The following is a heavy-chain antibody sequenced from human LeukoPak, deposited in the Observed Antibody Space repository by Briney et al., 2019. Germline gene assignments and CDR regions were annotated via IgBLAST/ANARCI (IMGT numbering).Heavy chain of an antibody. V-gene: IGHV1-69*01. CDR3: AIEGTIAARA. J-gene: IGHJ5*02. CDR2: FDPEDGET. CDR1: GGTFSSYA. D-gene: IGHD6-6*01. Sequence: GSSVKVSCKASGGTFSSYAISWVRQAPGKGLEWMGGFDPEDGETIYAQKFRGRVTITADESTSTVYMDLSSLRSEDTAVHYCAIEGTIAARAWGQGTLVTVSS.